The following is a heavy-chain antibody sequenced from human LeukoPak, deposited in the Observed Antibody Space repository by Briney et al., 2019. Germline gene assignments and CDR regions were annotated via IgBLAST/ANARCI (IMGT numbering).Heavy chain of an antibody. CDR2: INPNSGGT. CDR1: GYTFTGYY. D-gene: IGHD1-26*01. V-gene: IGHV1-2*02. Sequence: GASVKVSCKASGYTFTGYYMHWVRQAPGQGLEWMGWINPNSGGTNYAQKFQGRVTMTRDTSISTAYMELSRLRSDDTAVYYCARAKGVGATTEKYFQHWGQGTLVTVSS. J-gene: IGHJ1*01. CDR3: ARAKGVGATTEKYFQH.